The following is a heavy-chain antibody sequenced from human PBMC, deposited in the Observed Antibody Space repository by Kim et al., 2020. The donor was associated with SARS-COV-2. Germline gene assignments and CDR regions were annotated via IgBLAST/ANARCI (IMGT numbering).Heavy chain of an antibody. J-gene: IGHJ4*02. CDR3: ARVLTSWSSEGY. D-gene: IGHD6-25*01. V-gene: IGHV3-11*01. Sequence: YDADAVKGRFNVSRDDAENFVFLQMNSLRVEDTAIYYCARVLTSWSSEGYWGQGIQVTVSS.